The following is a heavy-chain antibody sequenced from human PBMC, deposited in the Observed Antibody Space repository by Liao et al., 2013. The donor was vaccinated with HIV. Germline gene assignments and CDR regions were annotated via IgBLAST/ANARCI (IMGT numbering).Heavy chain of an antibody. Sequence: QVQLQQWGAGLLKSSETLSLTCAVYGGSFSDYYWNWIRQPPGKGLEWIGEINHSGSTNYNPSLKSRVTISVDTSKNQFSLKLSSVTAADTAVYYCARGIGTYYDFWSGYYPRRFDYWGQGNPGHRLL. V-gene: IGHV4-34*01. CDR2: INHSGST. CDR3: ARGIGTYYDFWSGYYPRRFDY. CDR1: GGSFSDYY. J-gene: IGHJ4*02. D-gene: IGHD3-3*01.